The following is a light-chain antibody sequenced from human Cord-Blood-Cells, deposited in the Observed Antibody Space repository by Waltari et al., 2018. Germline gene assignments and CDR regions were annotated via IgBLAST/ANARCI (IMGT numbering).Light chain of an antibody. CDR1: SSDVGGYNY. J-gene: IGLJ3*02. CDR3: CSYAGSYTLV. Sequence: QSALTQPRSVSGSPEQSVTISCTGTSSDVGGYNYVSWYQQHPGKAPKLMIYDVSKPPLGVPDRLSGSKACHPAFLNNFWPQAEDEADYYCCSYAGSYTLVFGGGTKLTVL. CDR2: DVS. V-gene: IGLV2-11*01.